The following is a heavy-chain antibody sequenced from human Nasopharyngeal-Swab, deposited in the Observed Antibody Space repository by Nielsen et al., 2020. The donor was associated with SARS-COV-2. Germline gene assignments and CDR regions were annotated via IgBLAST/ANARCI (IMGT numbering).Heavy chain of an antibody. CDR3: ARDVTMVRGVIGDYYGMDV. J-gene: IGHJ6*02. CDR2: IYYSGST. D-gene: IGHD3-10*01. V-gene: IGHV4-59*13. Sequence: SETLSLTCAVYGGSFSGYYWSWIRQSPGKGLEWIGYIYYSGSTNYNPSLKSRVTISLDTSKNQFSLKLSSVTAADTAVYYCARDVTMVRGVIGDYYGMDVWGQGTTVTVSS. CDR1: GGSFSGYY.